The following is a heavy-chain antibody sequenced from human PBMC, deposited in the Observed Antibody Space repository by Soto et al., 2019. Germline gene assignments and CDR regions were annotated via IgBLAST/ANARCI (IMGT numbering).Heavy chain of an antibody. CDR3: ARANDDFWRALDY. CDR2: MYHSGST. J-gene: IGHJ4*02. V-gene: IGHV4-30-2*01. Sequence: SETLSLTCAVSGVSISSCGYSWSWIRQPPGKGLEWIGYMYHSGSTYYNPSLKSRVTISVDRSKNQFSLNLSSVTAADTAMYYCARANDDFWRALDYWGQGTVVTVSS. CDR1: GVSISSCGYS. D-gene: IGHD3-3*01.